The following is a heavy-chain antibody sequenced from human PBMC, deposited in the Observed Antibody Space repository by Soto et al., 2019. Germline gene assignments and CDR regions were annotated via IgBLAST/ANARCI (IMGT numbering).Heavy chain of an antibody. Sequence: QLGGSLRLSCAASGFTFSSYAMSWVRQAPGKGLEWVSAISGSGGSTYYADSVKGRFTISRDNSKNTLYLQMNSLRAEDTAVYYCAKESYYYDSSGYYYLPFDYWGQGTLVTVSS. CDR2: ISGSGGST. J-gene: IGHJ4*02. D-gene: IGHD3-22*01. CDR1: GFTFSSYA. CDR3: AKESYYYDSSGYYYLPFDY. V-gene: IGHV3-23*01.